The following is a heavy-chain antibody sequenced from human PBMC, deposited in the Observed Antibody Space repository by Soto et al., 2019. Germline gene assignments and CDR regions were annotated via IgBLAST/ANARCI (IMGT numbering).Heavy chain of an antibody. J-gene: IGHJ6*02. CDR3: ARDLDSGYDFDNYYGMDV. CDR2: IYHSGST. CDR1: GGSISSSNW. D-gene: IGHD5-12*01. Sequence: QVQLQESGPGLVKPSGTLSLTCAVSGGSISSSNWWSWVRQPPGKGLEWIGEIYHSGSTNYNPSLKSRVTISVDKSKIQFSLKLSSVTAADTAVYYCARDLDSGYDFDNYYGMDVWGQGTTVAVSS. V-gene: IGHV4-4*02.